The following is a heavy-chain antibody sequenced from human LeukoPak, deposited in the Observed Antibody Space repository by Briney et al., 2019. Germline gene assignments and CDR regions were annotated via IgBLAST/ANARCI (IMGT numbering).Heavy chain of an antibody. J-gene: IGHJ3*02. Sequence: ASVKVSCKASGYTFTGYYMHWVRQAPGQGLEWMGWINPNSGGTNYAQKFRGRVTMTRDTSISTAYMELSGLRSDDTAVYYCARTGSSSRVTDAFDIWGQGTMVTVSS. CDR3: ARTGSSSRVTDAFDI. D-gene: IGHD6-6*01. CDR1: GYTFTGYY. V-gene: IGHV1-2*02. CDR2: INPNSGGT.